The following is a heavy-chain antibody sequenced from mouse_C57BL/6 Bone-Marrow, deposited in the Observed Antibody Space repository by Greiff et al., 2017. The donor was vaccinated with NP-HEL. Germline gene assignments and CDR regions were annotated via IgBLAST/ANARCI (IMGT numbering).Heavy chain of an antibody. J-gene: IGHJ3*01. CDR1: GYTFTDHT. CDR2: IYPRDGST. CDR3: GIKFAY. V-gene: IGHV1-78*01. Sequence: QVQLQQPDAELVKPGASVKISCKVSGYTFTDHTIHWMKQRPEQGLEWIGYIYPRDGSTTYNEKFKGKATLTADKSASTAYMPLNSLKSEDYAVYFCGIKFAYWGQGTLVTVSA.